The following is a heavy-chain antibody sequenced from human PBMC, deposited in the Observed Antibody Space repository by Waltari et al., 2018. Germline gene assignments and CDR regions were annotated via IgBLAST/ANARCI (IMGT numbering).Heavy chain of an antibody. Sequence: QVQLVQSGAEVKEPGASVKVSCKASGSTLSTYDITWVRQATGQGLEWMGWMNPNVGNTGYAPKFQGRVTMTRDTSISTAYMELSSLRSDDTAVYYCARGSRLGSGTFFPTATDNWAQGTPVTVSS. J-gene: IGHJ4*02. CDR1: GSTLSTYD. CDR2: MNPNVGNT. V-gene: IGHV1-8*01. CDR3: ARGSRLGSGTFFPTATDN. D-gene: IGHD3-10*01.